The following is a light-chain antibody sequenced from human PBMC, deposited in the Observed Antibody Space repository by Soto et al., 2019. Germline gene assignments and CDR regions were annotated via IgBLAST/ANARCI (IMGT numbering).Light chain of an antibody. CDR1: SSDVGDYNY. Sequence: QSVLTQPASVSGSPGQSIAISCTGTSSDVGDYNYVSWYQQHPGKAPKVMIYDVSNRPSGVSNRFSGSKSGNTASLTISGLQAEDEAAYYCSSYTSSSWVFGGGTKLTVL. CDR3: SSYTSSSWV. CDR2: DVS. J-gene: IGLJ3*02. V-gene: IGLV2-14*01.